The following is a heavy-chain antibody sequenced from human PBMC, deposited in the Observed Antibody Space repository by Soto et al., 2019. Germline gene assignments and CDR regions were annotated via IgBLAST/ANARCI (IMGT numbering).Heavy chain of an antibody. CDR2: IYDSGST. Sequence: SETLSLTCTVSGGSISSGGYYWSWIRQHPGKGLEWIGHIYDSGSTYYNSSLKSRVSISGDTSKNQFSLNLNSVTAADTAVYYCARGGVRTTFRHWGQGTLVTVSS. CDR1: GGSISSGGYY. CDR3: ARGGVRTTFRH. D-gene: IGHD3-10*01. V-gene: IGHV4-31*03. J-gene: IGHJ4*02.